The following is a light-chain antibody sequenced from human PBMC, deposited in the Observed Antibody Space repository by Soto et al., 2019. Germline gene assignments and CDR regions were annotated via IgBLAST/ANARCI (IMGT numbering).Light chain of an antibody. CDR2: INNDGSH. Sequence: QSVLTQSPSASASLGASVKLTCTLTSGHTYYAIAWHQQQPKKGPRFLMKINNDGSHSKGDGIPDRFSGSSSGAERYLTISSLQSEDEADYYCQTWGTGIRVFGGGTKLTVL. CDR3: QTWGTGIRV. V-gene: IGLV4-69*01. J-gene: IGLJ3*02. CDR1: SGHTYYA.